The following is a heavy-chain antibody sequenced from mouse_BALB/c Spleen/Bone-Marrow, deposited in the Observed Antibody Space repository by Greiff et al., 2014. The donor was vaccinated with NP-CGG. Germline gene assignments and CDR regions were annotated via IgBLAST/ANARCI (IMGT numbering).Heavy chain of an antibody. V-gene: IGHV2-6-5*01. D-gene: IGHD1-1*01. CDR1: GFSLTDYG. Sequence: VMLVESGPGLVAPSQSLSITCTVSGFSLTDYGVSWIRQPPGKGLEWLGVIWGGGITYYNSTLKSRLSISKDNPKSQVFLKMNSLQTDDTAMYYCAKHDTTVVLDYWGQGTTLTVSS. J-gene: IGHJ2*01. CDR3: AKHDTTVVLDY. CDR2: IWGGGIT.